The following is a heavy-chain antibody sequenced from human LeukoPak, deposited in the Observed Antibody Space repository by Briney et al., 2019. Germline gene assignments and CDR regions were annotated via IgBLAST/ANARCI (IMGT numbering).Heavy chain of an antibody. D-gene: IGHD3-16*01. J-gene: IGHJ4*02. V-gene: IGHV3-9*01. CDR1: GFTFDDYA. Sequence: GRSLRLSCAASGFTFDDYAMHWVRQAPGKGLEWVSGISWNSGSIGYADSVKGRFTVSRDNSKNTLYLQMNSLTAEDTAVYYCATDWAWGGFDYWGQGVLVTVSS. CDR3: ATDWAWGGFDY. CDR2: ISWNSGSI.